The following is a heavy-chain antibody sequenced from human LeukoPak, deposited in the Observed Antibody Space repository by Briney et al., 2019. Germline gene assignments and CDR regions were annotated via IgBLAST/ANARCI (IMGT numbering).Heavy chain of an antibody. V-gene: IGHV4-38-2*02. J-gene: IGHJ4*02. CDR2: IYHSGST. CDR3: ARSYVLLWFGELLPNSNFDY. Sequence: SETLSLTCTVSGYSISSGYYWGWIRQPPGKGLEWIGSIYHSGSTYYNPSLKGRVTISVDTSKNQFSLKLSSVTAADTAVYYCARSYVLLWFGELLPNSNFDYWGQGTLVTVSS. D-gene: IGHD3-10*01. CDR1: GYSISSGYY.